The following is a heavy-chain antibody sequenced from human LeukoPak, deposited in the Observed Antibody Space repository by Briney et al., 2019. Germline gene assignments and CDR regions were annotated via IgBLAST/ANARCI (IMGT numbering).Heavy chain of an antibody. CDR3: ARQAAYDAFDI. J-gene: IGHJ3*02. V-gene: IGHV4-38-2*01. CDR1: GYSISSGYY. CDR2: IYHSGST. D-gene: IGHD2-15*01. Sequence: SETRSLTCAVSGYSISSGYYWGWIRQPPGKGLEWIGSIYHSGSTYYNPSLKSRVTISVDTSKNQFSLKLSSVTAADTAVYYCARQAAYDAFDIWGQGTMVTVSS.